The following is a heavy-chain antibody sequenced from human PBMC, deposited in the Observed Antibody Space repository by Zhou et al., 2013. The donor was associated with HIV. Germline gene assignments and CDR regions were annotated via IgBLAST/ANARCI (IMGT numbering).Heavy chain of an antibody. J-gene: IGHJ5*02. D-gene: IGHD2-8*02. CDR3: ARAPSVVVDATWGNWFDP. CDR2: IYHSGNT. CDR1: GYSISSGYY. Sequence: QVQLQESGPGLVKPSETLSLTCAVSGYSISSGYYWGWIRQPPGKGPEWIATIYHSGNTYYNPSLKSRVTISVDTSKNQFSLRLSSVTAADAAVYYCARAPSVVVDATWGNWFDPVGPGNSWSTVSS. V-gene: IGHV4-38-2*01.